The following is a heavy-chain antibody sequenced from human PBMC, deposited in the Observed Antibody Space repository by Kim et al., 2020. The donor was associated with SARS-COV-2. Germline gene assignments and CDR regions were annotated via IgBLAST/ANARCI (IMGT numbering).Heavy chain of an antibody. CDR3: AKIRFLWELLPPDY. Sequence: GGSLRLSCAASGFTFSSYAMSWVRQAPGKGLEWVSAISGSGGSTYYADSVKGRFTISRDNSKNTLYLQMNSLRAEDTAVYYCAKIRFLWELLPPDYWGQGTLVTVSS. D-gene: IGHD1-26*01. J-gene: IGHJ4*02. CDR1: GFTFSSYA. CDR2: ISGSGGST. V-gene: IGHV3-23*01.